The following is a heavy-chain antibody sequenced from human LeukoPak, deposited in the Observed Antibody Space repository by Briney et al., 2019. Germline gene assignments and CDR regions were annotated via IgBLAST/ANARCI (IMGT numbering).Heavy chain of an antibody. J-gene: IGHJ5*02. CDR2: TKSKTDGGTT. CDR3: TTGPLWFGELRWFDP. D-gene: IGHD3-10*01. Sequence: PGRSLRLSCAASGFTFSNAWMSWVRQAPGKGLEGVGRTKSKTDGGTTDYAAPVKGRFTISRDDSKNTLYLQMNSLKTEDTAVYYCTTGPLWFGELRWFDPWGQGTLVTVSS. CDR1: GFTFSNAW. V-gene: IGHV3-15*01.